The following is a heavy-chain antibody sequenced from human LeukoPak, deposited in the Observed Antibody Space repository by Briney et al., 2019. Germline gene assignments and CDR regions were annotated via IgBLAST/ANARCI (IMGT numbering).Heavy chain of an antibody. J-gene: IGHJ4*02. CDR3: ARSDSSGCRY. V-gene: IGHV3-48*03. CDR2: ISSSGSTI. Sequence: PGGSLRLSCAASGFTFSSYEMNWVRQAPGKGLEWVSYISSSGSTIYYADSVKGRFTISRDNAKNSLYLQMNSLRAEDTAVYYCARSDSSGCRYWVQGTLVTVSS. D-gene: IGHD6-19*01. CDR1: GFTFSSYE.